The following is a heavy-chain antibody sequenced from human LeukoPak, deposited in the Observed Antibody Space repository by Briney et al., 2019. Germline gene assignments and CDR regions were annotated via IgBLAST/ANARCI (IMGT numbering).Heavy chain of an antibody. J-gene: IGHJ1*01. Sequence: ASVKVSCKASGYTFTGYYMHWVRQAPGQGLEWMGWINPNSGGTNYAQKFQGRVTMTRDTSISTAYMELSRLRSDDTAVYDCAREDLYYYDSSGSEYFQHWGQGTLVTVSS. CDR2: INPNSGGT. CDR3: AREDLYYYDSSGSEYFQH. D-gene: IGHD3-22*01. CDR1: GYTFTGYY. V-gene: IGHV1-2*02.